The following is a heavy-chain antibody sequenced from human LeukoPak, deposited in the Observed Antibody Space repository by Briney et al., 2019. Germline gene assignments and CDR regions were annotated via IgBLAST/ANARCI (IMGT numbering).Heavy chain of an antibody. V-gene: IGHV4-30-2*01. CDR3: ARGVAAAGTRAYYFDY. Sequence: SQTLSLTCTVSGGSISSGGYYWSWIRQPPGKGLEWIGYIYHSGSTYYNPSLKSRVTISVDRSKNQFSLKLSSVTAADTAVYYCARGVAAAGTRAYYFDYWGQGTLATVSS. J-gene: IGHJ4*02. D-gene: IGHD6-13*01. CDR1: GGSISSGGYY. CDR2: IYHSGST.